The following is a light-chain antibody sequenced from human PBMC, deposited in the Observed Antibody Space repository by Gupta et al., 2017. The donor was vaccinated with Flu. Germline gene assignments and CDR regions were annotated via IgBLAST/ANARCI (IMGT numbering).Light chain of an antibody. J-gene: IGKJ4*01. CDR2: EVS. Sequence: PLSLSVTPGQPASISCKASQSLLIYLHWYLQKPGQPPQLLIYEVSRRLCGVPDKFSGSGSGTDFSLTISRVQPEDFGVYYCLQGISSPFTFGGGTKVEI. CDR1: QSLLIY. CDR3: LQGISSPFT. V-gene: IGKV2-29*03.